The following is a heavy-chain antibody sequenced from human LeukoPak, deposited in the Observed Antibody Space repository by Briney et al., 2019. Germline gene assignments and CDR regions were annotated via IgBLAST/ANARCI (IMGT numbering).Heavy chain of an antibody. CDR1: AGSITSYY. Sequence: PETLSLTCTVSAGSITSYYSSWIRHPPGNGLGWVGYIYYSGSTNYNPSLKSRVTISVDTSNNQFSLQLSSVTAADTAVYYCARGAVAAKGIDYWGQGTLVTVSS. V-gene: IGHV4-59*01. D-gene: IGHD6-19*01. CDR2: IYYSGST. CDR3: ARGAVAAKGIDY. J-gene: IGHJ4*02.